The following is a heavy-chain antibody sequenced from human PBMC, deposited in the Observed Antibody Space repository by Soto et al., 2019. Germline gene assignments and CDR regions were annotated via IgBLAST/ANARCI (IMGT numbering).Heavy chain of an antibody. Sequence: PSETLSLTCTVSGGSIDSGDYYWSWIRQPPGKGLEWIGYVYYSGTTNYNPFLKSRVTLSLDKSKNQFSLKLSSVTAADTAVYYCARAQGAESGFGENWGQGTLVTVSS. J-gene: IGHJ4*02. D-gene: IGHD3-10*01. V-gene: IGHV4-61*08. CDR3: ARAQGAESGFGEN. CDR1: GGSIDSGDYY. CDR2: VYYSGTT.